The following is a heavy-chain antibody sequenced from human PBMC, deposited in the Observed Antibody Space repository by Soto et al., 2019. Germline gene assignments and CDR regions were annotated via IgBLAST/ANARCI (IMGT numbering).Heavy chain of an antibody. Sequence: GESLKISCKGSGYSFTSYCIGWVRQMPGKGLEWMGIIYPGDSDTRYSPSFQGQVTISADKSISTAYLQWSSLKASDTAMYYCARHIPSSGFYYYYGMDVWGQGTTVTVSS. CDR2: IYPGDSDT. D-gene: IGHD5-12*01. V-gene: IGHV5-51*01. CDR3: ARHIPSSGFYYYYGMDV. J-gene: IGHJ6*02. CDR1: GYSFTSYC.